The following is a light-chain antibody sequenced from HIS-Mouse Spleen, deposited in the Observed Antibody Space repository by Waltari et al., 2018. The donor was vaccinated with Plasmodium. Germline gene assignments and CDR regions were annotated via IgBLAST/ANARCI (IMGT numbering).Light chain of an antibody. Sequence: SSELTQDPAVSVALGQTVRITCQGDSLRSYYASWYQQKPGQAPVLVIYGKNNRPSGIPERFSGSSSGNTASLTITGAQAEDEADYYCNSRDSSGNHHYVCGTGTKVTVL. CDR3: NSRDSSGNHHYV. J-gene: IGLJ1*01. V-gene: IGLV3-19*01. CDR1: SLRSYY. CDR2: GKN.